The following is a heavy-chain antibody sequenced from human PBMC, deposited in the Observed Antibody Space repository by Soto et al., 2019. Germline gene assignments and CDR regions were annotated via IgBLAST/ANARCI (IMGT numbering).Heavy chain of an antibody. J-gene: IGHJ5*02. CDR2: INPRDGST. Sequence: GASVKVSCKTFGYTFTSYYLHWVRQAPGQGLEWMGVINPRDGSTTYAHNFQGRVTLTRDTSTSTVYMELSSLRVDDTAVYYCSRGDPLPNHYSDWFDPWGQGILVTVSS. CDR1: GYTFTSYY. D-gene: IGHD3-10*01. V-gene: IGHV1-46*01. CDR3: SRGDPLPNHYSDWFDP.